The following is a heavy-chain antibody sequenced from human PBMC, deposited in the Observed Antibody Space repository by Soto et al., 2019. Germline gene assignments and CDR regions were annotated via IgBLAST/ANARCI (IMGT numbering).Heavy chain of an antibody. J-gene: IGHJ6*02. Sequence: ASVKVSCKASGFTFTSSAMQWVRQARGQRLEWIGWIVVGSGNTNYAQKFQERVTITRDMSTSTAYMELSSLRSEDTAVYYCAADVRSSSSYYGMDVWGQGTTVTVSS. CDR3: AADVRSSSSYYGMDV. CDR2: IVVGSGNT. V-gene: IGHV1-58*02. D-gene: IGHD6-6*01. CDR1: GFTFTSSA.